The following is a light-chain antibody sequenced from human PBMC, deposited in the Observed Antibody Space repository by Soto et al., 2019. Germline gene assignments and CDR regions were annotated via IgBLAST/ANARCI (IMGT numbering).Light chain of an antibody. Sequence: EIVLTQYPGTLSLSTGERSTLSCRASQTVSRSFLGWYQEKPGQAPRLLIYGASNRATGIPDRFSGSGSGTYVNSTISRLEPDDFAVYYCQQYGSSPITFGQGTRLEIK. V-gene: IGKV3-20*01. J-gene: IGKJ5*01. CDR2: GAS. CDR1: QTVSRSF. CDR3: QQYGSSPIT.